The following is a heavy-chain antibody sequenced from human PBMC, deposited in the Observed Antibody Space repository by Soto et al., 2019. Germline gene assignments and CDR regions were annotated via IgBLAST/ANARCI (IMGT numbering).Heavy chain of an antibody. CDR3: ASHIDEAAPFDY. D-gene: IGHD2-15*01. CDR2: IYYSGST. CDR1: GGSISSSSYY. V-gene: IGHV4-39*02. Sequence: QLQLQESGPGLVKPSETLSLTCTVSGGSISSSSYYWGWIRQPPGKGLEWIGSIYYSGSTYYIPSLKSRVTISVDTSKNHFSLKLSSVTAADTAVYYCASHIDEAAPFDYWGQGTLVTVSS. J-gene: IGHJ4*02.